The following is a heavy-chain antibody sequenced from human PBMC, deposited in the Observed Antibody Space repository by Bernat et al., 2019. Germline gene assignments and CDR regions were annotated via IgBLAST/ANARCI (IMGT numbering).Heavy chain of an antibody. D-gene: IGHD3-9*01. CDR1: SNAW. CDR2: IKSKTDGGTT. J-gene: IGHJ3*02. Sequence: SNAWMNWVRQAPGMGLEWVGRIKSKTDGGTTDYAAPVKGRFTISRDDSKNTLYLQMNSLKTEDTAVYYCTTDYDILTGYLGGGAFDIWGQGTMVTVSS. CDR3: TTDYDILTGYLGGGAFDI. V-gene: IGHV3-15*07.